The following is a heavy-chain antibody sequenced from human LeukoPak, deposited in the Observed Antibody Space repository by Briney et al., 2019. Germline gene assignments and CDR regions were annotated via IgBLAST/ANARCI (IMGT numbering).Heavy chain of an antibody. CDR1: GFTFDDYG. Sequence: GSLRLSCAGSGFTFDDYGMSWVRQAPGKGLEWVSGINWNGGRTSYADSVKGRFTISRDNAKNSLYLQMNSLRAEDTALYYCARGRFPEGNDALDIWGQGTLVTVSS. CDR3: ARGRFPEGNDALDI. CDR2: INWNGGRT. D-gene: IGHD1-14*01. J-gene: IGHJ4*02. V-gene: IGHV3-20*04.